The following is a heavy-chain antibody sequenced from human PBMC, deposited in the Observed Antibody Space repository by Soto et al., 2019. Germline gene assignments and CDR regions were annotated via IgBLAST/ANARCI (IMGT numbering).Heavy chain of an antibody. V-gene: IGHV1-3*01. CDR3: ARSSPYSSSWRRFDY. D-gene: IGHD6-13*01. J-gene: IGHJ4*02. Sequence: RLEWMGWINAGNGNTKYSQKFQGRVTITRDTSASTAYMELSSLRSEDTAVYYCARSSPYSSSWRRFDYWGQGTLV. CDR2: INAGNGNT.